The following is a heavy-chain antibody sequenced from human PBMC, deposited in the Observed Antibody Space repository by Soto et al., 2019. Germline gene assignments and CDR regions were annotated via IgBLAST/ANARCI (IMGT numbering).Heavy chain of an antibody. V-gene: IGHV6-1*01. CDR1: VDSVSSNSAA. D-gene: IGHD7-27*01. CDR2: TYYRSKWYN. J-gene: IGHJ3*02. Sequence: SQTLSLTCAISVDSVSSNSAAWNWIRPSPSRGLEWLGRTYYRSKWYNDYAVSVKSRITINPDTSKNQFSLQLNSVTPEDTAVYYCARVLKTGAPAFDIWGQGTMVTVSS. CDR3: ARVLKTGAPAFDI.